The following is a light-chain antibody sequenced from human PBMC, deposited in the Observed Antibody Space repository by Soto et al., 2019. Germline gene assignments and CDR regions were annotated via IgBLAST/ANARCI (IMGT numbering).Light chain of an antibody. J-gene: IGKJ4*01. CDR3: QXYXXFLT. Sequence: DIQMTQSPTTLSASVGDRVTITCRASHNLIKWLAWYQQKPGKAPKLLIYEASSLQSGVPSRFSGSGSGTXXXXXXXXXXXXXVATYYCQXYXXFLTLGGGTKV. V-gene: IGKV1-5*03. CDR2: EAS. CDR1: HNLIKW.